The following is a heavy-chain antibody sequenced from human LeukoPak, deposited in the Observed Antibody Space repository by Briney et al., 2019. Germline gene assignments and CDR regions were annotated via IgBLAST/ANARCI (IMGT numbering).Heavy chain of an antibody. CDR2: IESKTDGGTT. D-gene: IGHD1-1*01. V-gene: IGHV3-15*04. J-gene: IGHJ6*02. CDR3: ARGRYNWNDPTFMDV. CDR1: GFTFTNAW. Sequence: GGSLRLSCAASGFTFTNAWMNWVRQAPGKGLEWVGRIESKTDGGTTDYAAPVKGRFTISRDNAKNSLYLQMNSLRAEDTALYYCARGRYNWNDPTFMDVWGQGTTVSVSS.